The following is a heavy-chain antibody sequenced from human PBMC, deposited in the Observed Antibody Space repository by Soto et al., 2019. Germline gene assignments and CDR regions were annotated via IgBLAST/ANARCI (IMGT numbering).Heavy chain of an antibody. CDR1: GFTFSIYW. V-gene: IGHV3-74*01. Sequence: EVQLVESGGGLVQPGGSLRLSCAASGFTFSIYWMHWVRQSPEKGLVWVSRIDGGGSGTIYADSLKGRFTISRDNAKNTLYLKVNTLRAEDTAVYFCARQYNNGLDYWGQGTLVSVSS. J-gene: IGHJ4*02. CDR2: IDGGGSGT. CDR3: ARQYNNGLDY. D-gene: IGHD1-1*01.